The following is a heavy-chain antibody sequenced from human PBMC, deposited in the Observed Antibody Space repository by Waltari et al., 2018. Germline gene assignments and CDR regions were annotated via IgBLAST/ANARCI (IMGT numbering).Heavy chain of an antibody. CDR2: VDPEDSET. J-gene: IGHJ4*02. CDR1: GYTFTDYY. Sequence: EVQLVQSGAEVKKPGATVKISCKASGYTFTDYYMHWVQQAPGKGLEWMGRVDPEDSETIYAEKFKGRVTITADTATDTAYMELSSLRSEDTSVYYCATDPLITMIVAIDYWGQGTLVTVSS. CDR3: ATDPLITMIVAIDY. D-gene: IGHD3-22*01. V-gene: IGHV1-69-2*01.